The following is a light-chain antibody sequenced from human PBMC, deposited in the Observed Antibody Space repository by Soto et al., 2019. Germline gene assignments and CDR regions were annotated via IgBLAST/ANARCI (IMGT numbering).Light chain of an antibody. CDR3: QQYGSSSWT. J-gene: IGKJ1*01. V-gene: IGKV3-11*01. Sequence: EVVLTQSPATLSLSPGARATLSCRASQSVSSYLAWYQQKPGQAPRLLIYDASNRATGIPARFSGSGSGTDFTLTSSRLEPEDFAVYYCQQYGSSSWTFGQGTKVDIK. CDR1: QSVSSY. CDR2: DAS.